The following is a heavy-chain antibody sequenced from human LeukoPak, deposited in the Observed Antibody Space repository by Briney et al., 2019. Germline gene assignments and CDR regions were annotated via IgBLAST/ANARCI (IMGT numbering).Heavy chain of an antibody. CDR2: ISSSSSYI. CDR3: ARGLVTTLLDY. J-gene: IGHJ4*02. D-gene: IGHD2-21*02. Sequence: GGSLRLSCAATGVTFSSYSMNLVRQAPGKGLEWVSSISSSSSYIYYADSVKGRFTISRDNAKNSLYLQMNSLRAEDTAVYYCARGLVTTLLDYWGQGTLVTVSS. V-gene: IGHV3-21*01. CDR1: GVTFSSYS.